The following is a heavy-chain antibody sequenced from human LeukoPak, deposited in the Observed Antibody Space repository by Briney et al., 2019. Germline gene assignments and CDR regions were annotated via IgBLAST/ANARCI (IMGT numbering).Heavy chain of an antibody. V-gene: IGHV4-59*12. CDR3: ARGQFQRDY. J-gene: IGHJ4*02. CDR2: IYYTGST. Sequence: SETLSLTCSVSGGSINSYYWSWIRQPPGKGLEWIGNIYYTGSTNYNPSLQSRVTISVDTSKNQFSLNLRSVTAADTAVYYCARGQFQRDYWGQGTLVTVSS. CDR1: GGSINSYY.